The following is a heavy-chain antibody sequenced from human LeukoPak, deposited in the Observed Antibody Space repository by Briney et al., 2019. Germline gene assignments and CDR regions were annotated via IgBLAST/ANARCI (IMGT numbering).Heavy chain of an antibody. CDR2: IYSGGNT. J-gene: IGHJ4*02. CDR1: AFTVSSNY. V-gene: IGHV3-53*01. CDR3: ARARTDASGSYYFGY. Sequence: GGSLRLSCAASAFTVSSNYMSWVRQAPGKGLEWVSVIYSGGNTYYADSVKGRFTISRDNSKNTLYLQMNSLRAEDTAVYYCARARTDASGSYYFGYWGQGTLVTVSS. D-gene: IGHD1-26*01.